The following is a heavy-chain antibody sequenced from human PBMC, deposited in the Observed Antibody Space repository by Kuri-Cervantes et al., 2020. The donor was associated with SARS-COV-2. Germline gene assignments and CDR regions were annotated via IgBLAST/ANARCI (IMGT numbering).Heavy chain of an antibody. V-gene: IGHV3-64*01. CDR2: ISSNGGST. CDR1: GFTFSSYA. CDR3: ARMGEPYYMDV. J-gene: IGHJ6*03. D-gene: IGHD3-16*01. Sequence: GGSLRLSCAASGFTFSSYAMHWVRQAPGKGLEYVSAISSNGGSTYYANSVKGRFTISRDNSKNTLYLQMGSLRAEDMAVYYCARMGEPYYMDVWGKGTTVTVS.